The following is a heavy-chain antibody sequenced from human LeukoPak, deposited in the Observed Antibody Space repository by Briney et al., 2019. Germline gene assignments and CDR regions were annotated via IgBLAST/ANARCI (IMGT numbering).Heavy chain of an antibody. D-gene: IGHD5-18*01. Sequence: ASVKVSCKASGYTFTGYYMHGVRQAPGQGLEWMGWINPNSCGTNYAQKFQGRVTMTRDTSISTAYMELSRLRSDDTAVYYCAKGDTAMVLFDYWGQGTLVTVSS. J-gene: IGHJ4*02. CDR2: INPNSCGT. V-gene: IGHV1-2*02. CDR1: GYTFTGYY. CDR3: AKGDTAMVLFDY.